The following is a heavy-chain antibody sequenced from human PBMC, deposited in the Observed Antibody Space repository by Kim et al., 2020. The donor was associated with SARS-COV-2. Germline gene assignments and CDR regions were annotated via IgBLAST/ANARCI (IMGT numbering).Heavy chain of an antibody. D-gene: IGHD3-16*01. V-gene: IGHV3-23*01. CDR2: ISGSGGST. CDR3: AKDPYFPYYDYVWGSSFDY. Sequence: GGSLRLSCAASGFTFSSYAMSWVRQAPGKGLEWVSAISGSGGSTYYADSVKGRFTISRDNSKNTLYLQMNSLRAEDTAVYYCAKDPYFPYYDYVWGSSFDYWGQGTLVTVSS. J-gene: IGHJ4*02. CDR1: GFTFSSYA.